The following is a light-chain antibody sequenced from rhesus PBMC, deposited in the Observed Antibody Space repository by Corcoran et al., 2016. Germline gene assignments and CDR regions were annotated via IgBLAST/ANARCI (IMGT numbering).Light chain of an antibody. Sequence: DIQMTQSPSSVSASVGDRGTITCRASQGISSYLAWFQQKPGKAPKLLIYSATTWQSGVPSRFSGSGSGTKFTLTISSLQPEDFATYYCQQYNSLPFTFGPGTKLDIK. J-gene: IGKJ3*01. V-gene: IGKV1-25*02. CDR1: QGISSY. CDR2: SAT. CDR3: QQYNSLPFT.